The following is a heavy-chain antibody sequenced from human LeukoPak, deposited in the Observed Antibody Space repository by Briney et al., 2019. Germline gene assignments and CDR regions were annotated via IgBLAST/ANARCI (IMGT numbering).Heavy chain of an antibody. D-gene: IGHD3-10*01. CDR2: ISATESGA. V-gene: IGHV3-23*01. CDR1: GFTFSSYA. CDR3: AKERGPYGSGSYLSFDS. Sequence: GGSLRLSCAASGFTFSSYAMSWVRQAPGKGLEWVSTISATESGAYYTDSVNGRFTISRDNSKNTLYLQMSSLRAEDTAVYYCAKERGPYGSGSYLSFDSWGQGTLVTVSS. J-gene: IGHJ4*02.